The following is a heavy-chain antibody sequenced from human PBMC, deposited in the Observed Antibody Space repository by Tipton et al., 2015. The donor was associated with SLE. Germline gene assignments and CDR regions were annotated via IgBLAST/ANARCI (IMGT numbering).Heavy chain of an antibody. V-gene: IGHV4-39*01. J-gene: IGHJ4*02. Sequence: TLSLTCTVSGGPISSTSYYWGWIRQPPGKGLEWIGSIYYSGSTYYNPSLKSRVTISVDTSKNQFSLKLSSVTAADTAVYYCARSYSSTWLLFDYWGQGTLVTVSS. CDR1: GGPISSTSYY. D-gene: IGHD6-13*01. CDR3: ARSYSSTWLLFDY. CDR2: IYYSGST.